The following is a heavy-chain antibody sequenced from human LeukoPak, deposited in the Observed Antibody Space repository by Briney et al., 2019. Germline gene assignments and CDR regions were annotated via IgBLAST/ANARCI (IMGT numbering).Heavy chain of an antibody. V-gene: IGHV1-69*02. Sequence: ASVKVSCKASGGTFSSYTIGWVRQAPGQGLEWMGRIIPILGIANYAQKFQGRVTITADKSMSTAYMELSSLRSEDTAVYYCARGSYPTDYYYYMDVWGKGTTVTVSS. CDR2: IIPILGIA. CDR1: GGTFSSYT. J-gene: IGHJ6*03. CDR3: ARGSYPTDYYYYMDV.